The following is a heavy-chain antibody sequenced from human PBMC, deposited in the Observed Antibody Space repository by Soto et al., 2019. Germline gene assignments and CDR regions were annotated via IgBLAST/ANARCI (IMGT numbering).Heavy chain of an antibody. J-gene: IGHJ4*02. CDR3: AWGDGYNYVGY. V-gene: IGHV1-69*02. D-gene: IGHD5-12*01. CDR1: GGTFSSYT. CDR2: IIPILGIA. Sequence: QVQLVQSGAEVKKPGSSVKVSCKASGGTFSSYTISWVRQAPGQGLEWMGRIIPILGIANYAQKFQGRVTITADKSTSTAYMELSSLRSEDTGVYYCAWGDGYNYVGYWGQGTLVTVSS.